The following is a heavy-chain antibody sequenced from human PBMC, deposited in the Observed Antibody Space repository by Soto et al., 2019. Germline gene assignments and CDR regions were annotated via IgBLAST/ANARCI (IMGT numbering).Heavy chain of an antibody. J-gene: IGHJ6*02. CDR2: IYYSGST. V-gene: IGHV4-31*03. CDR3: ARYSFCYGPDHQDGNDV. D-gene: IGHD2-2*01. Sequence: SETLSLTCTVSGGSISSGGYYWSWIRQHPGKGLEWIGYIYYSGSTYYNPSLKSRVTISVDTSKNQFSLKLSSVTAADTAVYYCARYSFCYGPDHQDGNDVSSQGTTDT. CDR1: GGSISSGGYY.